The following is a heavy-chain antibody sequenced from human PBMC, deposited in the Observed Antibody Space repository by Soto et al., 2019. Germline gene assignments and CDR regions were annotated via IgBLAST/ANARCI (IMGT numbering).Heavy chain of an antibody. J-gene: IGHJ5*02. V-gene: IGHV4-31*03. D-gene: IGHD6-13*01. CDR2: IHFSGST. CDR3: ARASGSWDVLDP. CDR1: GVSISSGTYY. Sequence: ASETLSLTCTVSGVSISSGTYYWAWIRQHPGKGLEWIGYIHFSGSTYYNPSLKSRVSMSVDTSRNQFSLKVVSVTAADTAVYYCARASGSWDVLDPWGQGTLVTVPQ.